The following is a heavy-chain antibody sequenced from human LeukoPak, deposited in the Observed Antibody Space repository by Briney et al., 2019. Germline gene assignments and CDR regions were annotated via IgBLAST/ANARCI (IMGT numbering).Heavy chain of an antibody. V-gene: IGHV4-39*01. Sequence: SETLSLTCTVSGGSISSSSYYWGWIRQPPGKGVEWIGSIYYSGSTYYNPSLKSRVTISVDTSKNQFSLKLSSVTAADTAVYYCARRLAVAGHYFDYWGQGTLVTVSS. D-gene: IGHD6-19*01. J-gene: IGHJ4*02. CDR1: GGSISSSSYY. CDR3: ARRLAVAGHYFDY. CDR2: IYYSGST.